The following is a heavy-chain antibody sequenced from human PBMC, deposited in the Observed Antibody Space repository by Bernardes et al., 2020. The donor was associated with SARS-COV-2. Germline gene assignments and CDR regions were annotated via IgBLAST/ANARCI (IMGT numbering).Heavy chain of an antibody. J-gene: IGHJ2*01. D-gene: IGHD2-2*02. V-gene: IGHV3-23*01. CDR2: ISGSGGST. Sequence: VGSLSLSCAASGFTFSSYAMSWVRQAPGKGLEWVSAISGSGGSTYYADSVKGRFTISRDNSKNTLYLQMNSLRAEDTAVYYCAKDHGADIVVVPAAISWYFDLWGRGTLVTVSS. CDR1: GFTFSSYA. CDR3: AKDHGADIVVVPAAISWYFDL.